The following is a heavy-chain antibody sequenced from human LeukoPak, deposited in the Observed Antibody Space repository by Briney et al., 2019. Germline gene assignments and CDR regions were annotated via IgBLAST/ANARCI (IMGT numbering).Heavy chain of an antibody. J-gene: IGHJ6*02. CDR1: GYTFTSYD. V-gene: IGHV1-8*01. D-gene: IGHD6-13*01. CDR2: MNPNSGNT. CDR3: ARQYSSSFYYYCGMDV. Sequence: ASVKVSCKASGYTFTSYDINWVRQATGQGLEWMGWMNPNSGNTGYAQKFQGRVTMTRNTSISTAYMELSSLRSEDTAVYYCARQYSSSFYYYCGMDVWGQGTTVTVSS.